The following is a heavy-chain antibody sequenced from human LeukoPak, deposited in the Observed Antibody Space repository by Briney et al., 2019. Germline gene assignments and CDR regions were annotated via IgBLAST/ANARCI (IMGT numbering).Heavy chain of an antibody. CDR3: ARSGRGTYFYFDL. J-gene: IGHJ4*02. Sequence: GASVRVSCKASAYSFNRYGVSWVRQAPGQGLEWMGWISGSIGNTKYVQKLQGRVTMTADTSTGTAYLDLTNLRFDDTAVYFCARSGRGTYFYFDLWGQGTLVTVSS. D-gene: IGHD1-26*01. V-gene: IGHV1-18*01. CDR2: ISGSIGNT. CDR1: AYSFNRYG.